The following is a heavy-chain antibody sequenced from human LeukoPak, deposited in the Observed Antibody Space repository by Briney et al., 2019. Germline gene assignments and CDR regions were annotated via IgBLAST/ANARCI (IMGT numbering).Heavy chain of an antibody. CDR2: IRPDGDRT. CDR3: AREQSGTRGWYIVDY. D-gene: IGHD6-19*01. J-gene: IGHJ4*02. Sequence: HPGGSLRLSCAASRFTFSTYAITWVRQGPGKGLEWVSAIRPDGDRTYYANSVRGRFTISRDNSKDTVYLQINGLRVEDTAVYYCAREQSGTRGWYIVDYWGQGTLVTVSS. CDR1: RFTFSTYA. V-gene: IGHV3-23*01.